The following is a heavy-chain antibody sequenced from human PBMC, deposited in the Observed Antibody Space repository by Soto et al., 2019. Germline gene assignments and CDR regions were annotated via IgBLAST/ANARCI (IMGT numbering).Heavy chain of an antibody. CDR3: ARDDDGNFDY. D-gene: IGHD3-22*01. Sequence: PSETLSLTCTVSGGSISSGGYYWSWIRQHPGKGLEWIGYIHYSGSTYYNPSLQSRVTISVDTSQNQFSLKLSSVTAADTAVYYCARDDDGNFDYWGQGTLVTVSS. J-gene: IGHJ4*02. CDR1: GGSISSGGYY. V-gene: IGHV4-31*03. CDR2: IHYSGST.